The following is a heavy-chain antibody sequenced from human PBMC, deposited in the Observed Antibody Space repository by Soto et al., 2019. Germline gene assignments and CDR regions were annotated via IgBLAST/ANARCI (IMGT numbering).Heavy chain of an antibody. CDR1: GGSVSSGSYY. V-gene: IGHV4-61*01. Sequence: PSETLSLTCTVSGGSVSSGSYYWSWIRQPPGKGLEWIGYIYYSGSTNYNPSLKSRVTISVDTSKNQFSLKLSSVTAADTAVYYCASNYCSSTSCYNVDWFDPWGQGTLVTVSS. D-gene: IGHD2-2*02. CDR3: ASNYCSSTSCYNVDWFDP. CDR2: IYYSGST. J-gene: IGHJ5*02.